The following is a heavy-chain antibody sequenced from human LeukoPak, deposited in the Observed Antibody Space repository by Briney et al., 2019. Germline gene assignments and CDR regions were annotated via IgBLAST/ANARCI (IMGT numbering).Heavy chain of an antibody. V-gene: IGHV3-7*01. D-gene: IGHD1-1*01. CDR3: VMSWIRQERDS. CDR2: INPHGSGK. J-gene: IGHJ4*02. CDR1: GFSFRDYW. Sequence: GGSLRLSRIASGFSFRDYWMSWVRQSPGKGLEWVADINPHGSGKAYVESVKGRFTIPRDNAKQSLYLQMDTLTAEDTAVYYCVMSWIRQERDSWGQGTLVTVSS.